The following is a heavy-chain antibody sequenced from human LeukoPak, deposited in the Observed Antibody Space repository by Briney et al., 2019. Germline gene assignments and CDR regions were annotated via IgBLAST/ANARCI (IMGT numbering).Heavy chain of an antibody. V-gene: IGHV3-48*01. CDR3: ARLYLGHFDY. CDR2: ISSSSSTI. J-gene: IGHJ4*02. Sequence: PGGSLRLSCAASGFTFSSYSMNWVRQAPGKGLEWVSYISSSSSTIYYADSVKGRFTISRDNAKNSLYLQMNSLRAEDTAVYYCARLYLGHFDYWGQGTLVTVSS. CDR1: GFTFSSYS.